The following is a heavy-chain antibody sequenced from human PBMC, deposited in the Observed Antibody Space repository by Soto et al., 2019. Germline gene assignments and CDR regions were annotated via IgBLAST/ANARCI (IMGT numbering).Heavy chain of an antibody. CDR2: IYPGDSDT. Sequence: PGESLKISCKGSGYSFTSYWIGWVRQMPGKGLEWMGIIYPGDSDTRYSPSFQGQVTISADKSISTAYLQWSSLKASDTAMYYCARSGERISSSWPDYYYYGMDVWGQGTTVTVS. CDR3: ARSGERISSSWPDYYYYGMDV. D-gene: IGHD6-13*01. CDR1: GYSFTSYW. V-gene: IGHV5-51*01. J-gene: IGHJ6*02.